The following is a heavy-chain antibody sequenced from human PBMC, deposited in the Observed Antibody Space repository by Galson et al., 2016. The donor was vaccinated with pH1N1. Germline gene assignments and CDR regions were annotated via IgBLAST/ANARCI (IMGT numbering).Heavy chain of an antibody. CDR1: GFTFSRYW. CDR2: INSDGSSR. Sequence: SLRLSCAASGFTFSRYWMHWVRQGPGKGLVWVSRINSDGSSRSHADSVEGRFTISRDNAKKTLYLQMNRLRAEDTGVYYCTRDRAFGDYGGASDIWGQGTMVTVSS. J-gene: IGHJ3*02. D-gene: IGHD4/OR15-4a*01. V-gene: IGHV3-74*01. CDR3: TRDRAFGDYGGASDI.